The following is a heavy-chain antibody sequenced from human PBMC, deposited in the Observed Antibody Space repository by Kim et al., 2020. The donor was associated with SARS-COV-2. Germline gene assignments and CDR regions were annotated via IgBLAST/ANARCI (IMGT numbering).Heavy chain of an antibody. D-gene: IGHD3-22*01. Sequence: SETLSLTCTVSGGSITSYHWSWIRQPPGKGLEWIGFVYYTGTTNYNPSLKSRVTISVDTSKTLFFLKLSSVTAADTAVYYCARTLYNYDSSGYHNWFDPWGQGTMVTVSS. J-gene: IGHJ5*02. CDR1: GGSITSYH. V-gene: IGHV4-59*01. CDR3: ARTLYNYDSSGYHNWFDP. CDR2: VYYTGTT.